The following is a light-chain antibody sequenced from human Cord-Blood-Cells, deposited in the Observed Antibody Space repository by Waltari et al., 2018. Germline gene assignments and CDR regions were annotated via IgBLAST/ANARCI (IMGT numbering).Light chain of an antibody. Sequence: QSALTQPPSVSGSPGQSVTISCTGTSSDVGSYNRVSWSQQPPGTAPKPMFYEVSNRPSGVPARLSGSKSGNTAALTISGLQAEDEADYYCSSYTSSSTVVFGGGTKLTVL. CDR2: EVS. J-gene: IGLJ2*01. CDR1: SSDVGSYNR. CDR3: SSYTSSSTVV. V-gene: IGLV2-18*02.